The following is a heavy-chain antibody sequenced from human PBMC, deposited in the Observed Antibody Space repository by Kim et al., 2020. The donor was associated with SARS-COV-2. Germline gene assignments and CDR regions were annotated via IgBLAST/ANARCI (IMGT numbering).Heavy chain of an antibody. CDR3: ARGGSYSFEY. CDR2: LNQDGSDK. Sequence: GGSLRLSCAASGFTFSDYWMRWVRHSPGKGLEWVAYLNQDGSDKHYMESVKGRFTISRDNAKNSLFLQMDSLRAEDAALYYCARGGSYSFEYWSQGTLVTVSS. D-gene: IGHD6-13*01. V-gene: IGHV3-7*01. CDR1: GFTFSDYW. J-gene: IGHJ4*02.